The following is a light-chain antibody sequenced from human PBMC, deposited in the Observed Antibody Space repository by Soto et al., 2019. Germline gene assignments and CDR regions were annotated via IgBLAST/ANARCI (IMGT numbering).Light chain of an antibody. Sequence: EIVLTQSPGTLSLSPGERATLSCRASQSVSSNYFAWYQQKPGQAPRLLIHGASRRATGIPDRFSGSGSGTGFTLTISRLEPEDFAVYYCQQYGSSLSITFGQGTRLEIK. V-gene: IGKV3-20*01. CDR3: QQYGSSLSIT. CDR1: QSVSSNY. J-gene: IGKJ5*01. CDR2: GAS.